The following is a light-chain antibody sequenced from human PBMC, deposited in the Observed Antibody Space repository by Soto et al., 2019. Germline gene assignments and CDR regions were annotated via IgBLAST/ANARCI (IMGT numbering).Light chain of an antibody. CDR1: QSVGSRF. J-gene: IGKJ1*01. Sequence: EIVLTQSPGTLSLSPGERATLSCRASQSVGSRFLAWYQQKPGQAPSLLIYGASSRATGIADRFSGSGSGTDFTLSISRLEPEDFAVYYCQQYGSSPWTFGQGTKVEI. CDR3: QQYGSSPWT. CDR2: GAS. V-gene: IGKV3-20*01.